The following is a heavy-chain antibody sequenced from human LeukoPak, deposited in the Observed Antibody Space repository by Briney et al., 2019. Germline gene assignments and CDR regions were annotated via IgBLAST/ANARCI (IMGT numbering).Heavy chain of an antibody. V-gene: IGHV1-2*02. D-gene: IGHD5-18*01. CDR1: GYTFTGYY. J-gene: IGHJ5*02. CDR3: AREASYGYSSSWFDP. CDR2: INPNSGGT. Sequence: GASVKVSCKASGYTFTGYYMHWVRQAPGQGLEWMGWINPNSGGTNYAQKFQGRVTMTRDTSISTAYMELSRLRSDDTAVYYCAREASYGYSSSWFDPWGQGTLVTVSS.